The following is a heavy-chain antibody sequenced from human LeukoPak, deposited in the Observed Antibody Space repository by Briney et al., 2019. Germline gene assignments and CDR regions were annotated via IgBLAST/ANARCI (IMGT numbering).Heavy chain of an antibody. CDR3: ASRRHGSSPYFDS. V-gene: IGHV4-59*01. CDR2: IYYSGNT. Sequence: SETLSLTCTVSGDSISSYYWSWIRQPPGKGLEWIGYIYYSGNTNYNPSLKSRVTISVDTSKNQFSLKLSSVTAADTAVYYCASRRHGSSPYFDSWGQGTLVTVSS. D-gene: IGHD3-10*01. CDR1: GDSISSYY. J-gene: IGHJ4*02.